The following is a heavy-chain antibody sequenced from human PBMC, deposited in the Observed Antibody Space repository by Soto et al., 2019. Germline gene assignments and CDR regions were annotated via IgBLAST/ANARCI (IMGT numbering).Heavy chain of an antibody. D-gene: IGHD1-26*01. J-gene: IGHJ4*02. CDR1: GFTFSTYA. Sequence: EVQLLESGGGLVQPGGSLRLSCAASGFTFSTYAMSWVRQAPGKGLEWVSAISGSGSNTYYADSVKGRFTISRDDSKSTLYLQMNSLRAEDTAVYYCARDPSHSYYTLFYYFDYWGQGTLDTVSS. V-gene: IGHV3-23*01. CDR2: ISGSGSNT. CDR3: ARDPSHSYYTLFYYFDY.